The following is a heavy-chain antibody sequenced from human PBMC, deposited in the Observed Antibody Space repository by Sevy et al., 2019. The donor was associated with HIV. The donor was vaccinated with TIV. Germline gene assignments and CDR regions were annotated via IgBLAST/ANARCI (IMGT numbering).Heavy chain of an antibody. CDR3: ARVQRGGVPDY. J-gene: IGHJ4*02. D-gene: IGHD3-10*01. V-gene: IGHV1-2*02. Sequence: ASVKVSCTSSGYTFIAHYLHWVRQAPGQGLEWMGWISPDRGDTKYTETFQGRVTMTRDTSISTAYMELITLRSDDTAVYFCARVQRGGVPDYWGQGTLVTVSS. CDR1: GYTFIAHY. CDR2: ISPDRGDT.